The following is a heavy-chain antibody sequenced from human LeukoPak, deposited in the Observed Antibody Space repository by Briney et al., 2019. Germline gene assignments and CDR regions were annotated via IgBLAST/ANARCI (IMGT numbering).Heavy chain of an antibody. J-gene: IGHJ3*02. D-gene: IGHD3-10*01. CDR1: GFTFSSCG. CDR2: IRYDGSNK. V-gene: IGHV3-30*02. CDR3: AKGERVLLWFGELLYHYDAFDI. Sequence: GGSLRLSXAASGFTFSSCGMHWIRQARGKGLEWVAFIRYDGSNKYYADSVKGRFTISRDNSKNTLYLQMNSLRAEDTAVYYCAKGERVLLWFGELLYHYDAFDIWGQGTMVTVSS.